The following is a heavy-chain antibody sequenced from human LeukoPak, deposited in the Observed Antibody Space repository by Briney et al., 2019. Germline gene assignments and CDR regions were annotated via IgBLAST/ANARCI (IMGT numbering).Heavy chain of an antibody. CDR3: AKDRETTASGTFDY. J-gene: IGHJ4*02. Sequence: GGSLRLSCEASGFTFSNYAMSWVRQAPGKGLEWVAVISDDGRHKNYADSVKGRFTISRDNSNNTLYLQMNSLRVEDTGVYYCAKDRETTASGTFDYWGQGTLVTVSS. D-gene: IGHD6-13*01. V-gene: IGHV3-30*18. CDR1: GFTFSNYA. CDR2: ISDDGRHK.